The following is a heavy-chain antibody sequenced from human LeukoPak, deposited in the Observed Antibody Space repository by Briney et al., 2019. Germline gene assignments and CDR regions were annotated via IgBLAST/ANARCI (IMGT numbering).Heavy chain of an antibody. CDR2: ISYDGSNK. V-gene: IGHV3-30*04. Sequence: GGSLRLSCAASGFTFSSYAMHWVRQAPGKGLEWVAVISYDGSNKYYADSVKGRFTISRDNAKNSLYLQMNSLRAEDTAVYYCARVPIQLWPPNYYYYMDVWGKGTTVTISS. CDR1: GFTFSSYA. CDR3: ARVPIQLWPPNYYYYMDV. D-gene: IGHD5-18*01. J-gene: IGHJ6*03.